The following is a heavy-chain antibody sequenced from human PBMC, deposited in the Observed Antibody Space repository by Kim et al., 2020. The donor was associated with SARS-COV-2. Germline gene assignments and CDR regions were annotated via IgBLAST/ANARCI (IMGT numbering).Heavy chain of an antibody. D-gene: IGHD3-10*01. Sequence: SETLSLTCTVSGGSISNSDHYWGWVRQSPGKGLEWIGSIYYSGSTYYNPSLKSRVTISVDTSKNQFSLKLSSVTAADTALYYCARAAEGGSRGSYYFAY. CDR2: IYYSGST. V-gene: IGHV4-39*07. J-gene: IGHJ4*01. CDR3: ARAAEGGSRGSYYFAY. CDR1: GGSISNSDHY.